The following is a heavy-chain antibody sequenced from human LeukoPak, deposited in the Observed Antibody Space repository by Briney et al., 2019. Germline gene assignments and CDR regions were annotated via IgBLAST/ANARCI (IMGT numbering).Heavy chain of an antibody. CDR3: ARADYSSTWSHDYYYMDV. Sequence: SETLSLTCTVSGYSISSGYYWGWIRQPPAKGLEWIGSIYHSGSTYYNPSLKSRVTISVDTSKNQFSLKLSSVTAADTAVYYCARADYSSTWSHDYYYMDVWGKGTTVTVSS. CDR2: IYHSGST. V-gene: IGHV4-38-2*02. D-gene: IGHD6-13*01. CDR1: GYSISSGYY. J-gene: IGHJ6*03.